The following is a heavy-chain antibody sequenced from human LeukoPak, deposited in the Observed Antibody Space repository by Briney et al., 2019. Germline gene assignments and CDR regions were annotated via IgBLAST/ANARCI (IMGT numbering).Heavy chain of an antibody. V-gene: IGHV1-69*06. J-gene: IGHJ6*03. CDR3: ARVVGLTGYSSSWYSGYYYYMDV. CDR1: GGTFSSYA. D-gene: IGHD6-13*01. CDR2: IIPIFGTT. Sequence: SVTVSCTASGGTFSSYAISWVRQAPGQGLEWMGGIIPIFGTTNYAQKFQDRVTVTADKSTSTAYMELSSLRSEDTAVYYCARVVGLTGYSSSWYSGYYYYMDVWGKGTTVTVSS.